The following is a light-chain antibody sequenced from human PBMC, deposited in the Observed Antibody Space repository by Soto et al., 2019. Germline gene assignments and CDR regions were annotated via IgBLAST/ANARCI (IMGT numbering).Light chain of an antibody. V-gene: IGLV1-47*02. CDR2: LGD. CDR3: AAWDDNLNAYV. CDR1: RSNIGAGYD. Sequence: QSVLTQPPSVSGTPGQRVSISCTGSRSNIGAGYDVHWYLQLPGTAPKLLIYLGDQRASGVSDRFSGSKSGTSASLAINGLRSDDEADYYCAAWDDNLNAYVFGSGTKLTVL. J-gene: IGLJ1*01.